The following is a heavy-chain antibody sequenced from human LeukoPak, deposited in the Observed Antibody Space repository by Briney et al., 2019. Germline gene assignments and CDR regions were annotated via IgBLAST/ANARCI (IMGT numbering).Heavy chain of an antibody. Sequence: GGSLRLSCTASGFSFSSYGMHWVRQAPGKGLEWVAVISSDGNNKYYSDSVKGRSTISRDNSKNTLSLQMTSLRAEDTGVYYCARALYDSSAYSDYWGQGTLVTVSS. D-gene: IGHD3-22*01. CDR3: ARALYDSSAYSDY. CDR2: ISSDGNNK. CDR1: GFSFSSYG. J-gene: IGHJ4*02. V-gene: IGHV3-30*19.